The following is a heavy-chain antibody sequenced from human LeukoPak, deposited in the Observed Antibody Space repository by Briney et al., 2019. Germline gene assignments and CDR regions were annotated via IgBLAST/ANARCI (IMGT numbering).Heavy chain of an antibody. CDR1: GGSISSSSYY. CDR3: ARSYYYDSSGYYYDAFDI. Sequence: SETLSLTCTVSGGSISSSSYYWGWIRQPPGKGLEWIGSVYYSGSTYYNPSLKSRVTISVDTSKNQFSLKLSSVTAADTAVYYCARSYYYDSSGYYYDAFDIWGQGTMVTVSS. V-gene: IGHV4-39*01. D-gene: IGHD3-22*01. CDR2: VYYSGST. J-gene: IGHJ3*02.